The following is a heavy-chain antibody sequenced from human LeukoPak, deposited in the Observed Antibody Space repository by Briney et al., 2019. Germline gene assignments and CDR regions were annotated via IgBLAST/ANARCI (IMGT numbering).Heavy chain of an antibody. D-gene: IGHD3-22*01. CDR2: IYYSGST. V-gene: IGHV4-59*01. CDR1: AGSISSYY. CDR3: ARDRGYYDSSGYIDY. Sequence: SETLSLTCTVSAGSISSYYWSWIRQPPGKGLEWIGYIYYSGSTNYNPSLKSRVTISVDTSKNQFSLKLSSVTAADTAVYYCARDRGYYDSSGYIDYWGQGTLVTVSS. J-gene: IGHJ4*02.